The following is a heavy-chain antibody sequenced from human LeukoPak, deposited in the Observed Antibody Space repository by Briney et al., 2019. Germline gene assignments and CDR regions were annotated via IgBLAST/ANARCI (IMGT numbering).Heavy chain of an antibody. J-gene: IGHJ6*02. CDR1: GGTFSSYA. CDR3: AEDSSMVTTRAPYYYYYLDV. Sequence: GASVKVSCKASGGTFSSYAINWVRQAPGQGLEWMGRIISILHIATYAQKFQGRVTITADDSTSTAYMELTSLRSEDTAVYYCAEDSSMVTTRAPYYYYYLDVWGQGTTVTVSS. CDR2: IISILHIA. D-gene: IGHD4-17*01. V-gene: IGHV1-69*04.